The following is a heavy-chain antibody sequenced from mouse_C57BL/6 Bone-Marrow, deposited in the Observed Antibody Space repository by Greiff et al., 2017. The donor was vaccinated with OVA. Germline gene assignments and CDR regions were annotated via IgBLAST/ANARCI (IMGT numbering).Heavy chain of an antibody. D-gene: IGHD1-1*01. V-gene: IGHV5-12*01. J-gene: IGHJ4*01. CDR1: GFTFSDYY. Sequence: EVKLVESGGGLVQPGGSLKLSCAASGFTFSDYYMYWVRQTPEKRLEWVAYISNGGGSTYYSDTVKGRFTISRDNAKNTLYLQMSRLKSEDTAMYYCARVYYGSSYDAMDYWGQGTSVTVSS. CDR3: ARVYYGSSYDAMDY. CDR2: ISNGGGST.